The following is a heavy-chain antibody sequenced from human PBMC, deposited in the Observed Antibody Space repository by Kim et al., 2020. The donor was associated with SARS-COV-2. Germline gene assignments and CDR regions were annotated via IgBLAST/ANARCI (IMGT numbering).Heavy chain of an antibody. CDR3: ARDSPQWLERGYYYYGMDV. CDR1: GYTFTSYA. D-gene: IGHD6-19*01. CDR2: INAGNGNT. Sequence: ASVKVSCKASGYTFTSYAMHWVRQAPGQRLEWMGWINAGNGNTKYSQKFQGRVTITRDTSASTAYMELSSLRSEDTAVYYCARDSPQWLERGYYYYGMDVWGQGTTVTVSS. V-gene: IGHV1-3*01. J-gene: IGHJ6*02.